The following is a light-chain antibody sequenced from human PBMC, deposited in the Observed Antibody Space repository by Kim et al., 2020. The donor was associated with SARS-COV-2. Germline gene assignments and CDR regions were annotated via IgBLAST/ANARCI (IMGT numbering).Light chain of an antibody. CDR2: LGS. CDR1: QSLLHSNGYNF. V-gene: IGKV2-28*01. J-gene: IGKJ1*01. CDR3: MQACQAPWT. Sequence: PASISCRSGQSLLHSNGYNFLDWYLQKPGQSPHLLIHLGSIRASGVPDRFSGSGSGTDFILKISRVEAEDVGVYYCMQACQAPWTFGQGTKVDIK.